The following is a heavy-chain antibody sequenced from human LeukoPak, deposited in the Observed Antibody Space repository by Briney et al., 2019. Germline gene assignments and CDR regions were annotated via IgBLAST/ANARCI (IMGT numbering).Heavy chain of an antibody. D-gene: IGHD1-26*01. CDR1: GFTFSSYA. J-gene: IGHJ3*02. CDR2: ISGSGGST. Sequence: PGGSLRLSCAASGFTFSSYAMSWVRQAPGKGLEWVSAISGSGGSTYYADSVKGRFTISRDNSKNTLYLQMNSLRAEDTAVYYCARDPLRGSGSNAFDIWGQGTMVTVSS. CDR3: ARDPLRGSGSNAFDI. V-gene: IGHV3-23*01.